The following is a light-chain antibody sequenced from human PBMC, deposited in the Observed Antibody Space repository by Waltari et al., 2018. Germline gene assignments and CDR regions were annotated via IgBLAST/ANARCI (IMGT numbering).Light chain of an antibody. CDR1: SRDVGGYHS. V-gene: IGLV2-14*01. CDR2: EVS. J-gene: IGLJ2*01. CDR3: SSYTSSSTLV. Sequence: QSALTQPASVSGSPGQSITISCTGTSRDVGGYHSVPWDQPHPSKATKLMIYEVSNRPSGASNLFSGSKSGNTASLTISGLQAEDEADYYCSSYTSSSTLVFGGGTKLTVL.